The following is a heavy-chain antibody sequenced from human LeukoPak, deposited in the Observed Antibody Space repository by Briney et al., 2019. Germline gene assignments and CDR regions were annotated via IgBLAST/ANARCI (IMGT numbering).Heavy chain of an antibody. V-gene: IGHV3-7*03. CDR1: GFTFSSCW. CDR3: AKSSSGWSYYFDY. J-gene: IGHJ4*02. CDR2: IKQDGSEK. Sequence: PGGSLRLSCAASGFTFSSCWMSWVRQAPGKGLEWVANIKQDGSEKYYVDSVKGRFTISRDNSKNTLYLQMNSLRAEDTAVYYCAKSSSGWSYYFDYWGQGTLVTVSS. D-gene: IGHD6-19*01.